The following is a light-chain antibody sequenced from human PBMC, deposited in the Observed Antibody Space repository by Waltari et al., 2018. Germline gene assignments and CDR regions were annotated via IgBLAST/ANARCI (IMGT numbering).Light chain of an antibody. CDR1: QDINNY. J-gene: IGKJ3*01. CDR3: QQYDNLPHST. Sequence: DIQMTQSPSSLSASVGDRVTITCQASQDINNYLNWYKQKPGKAPKLLIYDASNLETGVPSRFSGSGSGTDFTFTISSLQPEDIATYYCQQYDNLPHSTCGPGTKVDIK. CDR2: DAS. V-gene: IGKV1-33*01.